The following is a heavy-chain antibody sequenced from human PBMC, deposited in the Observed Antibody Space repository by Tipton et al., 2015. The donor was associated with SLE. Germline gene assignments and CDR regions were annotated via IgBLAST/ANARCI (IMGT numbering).Heavy chain of an antibody. CDR2: MSKSGST. J-gene: IGHJ2*01. CDR1: DGSFSSYS. V-gene: IGHV4-59*01. D-gene: IGHD4-23*01. CDR3: ARDSYYGGNRGIFSARVWYFDL. Sequence: LRLSCTVSDGSFSSYSWSWIRQPPEKGLEWIGYMSKSGSTNYSPSLKSRVTISVDTSKSQFSLQLSSVTAADTAVYYCARDSYYGGNRGIFSARVWYFDLWGRGALVTVSS.